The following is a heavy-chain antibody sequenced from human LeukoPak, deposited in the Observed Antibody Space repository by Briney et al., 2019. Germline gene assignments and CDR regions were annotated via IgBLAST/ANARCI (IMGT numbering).Heavy chain of an antibody. CDR1: GFTFSSYA. CDR3: AKDLCSGGSCYYDAFDI. CDR2: ISGSGGST. V-gene: IGHV3-23*01. J-gene: IGHJ3*02. Sequence: GGSLRLSCAASGFTFSSYAMSWVRQAPGKGLEWVSAISGSGGSTYYADSVKGRFTISRDNSKNTLYLQMNSLRAEDTAVYYCAKDLCSGGSCYYDAFDIWGQGTMVTVSS. D-gene: IGHD2-15*01.